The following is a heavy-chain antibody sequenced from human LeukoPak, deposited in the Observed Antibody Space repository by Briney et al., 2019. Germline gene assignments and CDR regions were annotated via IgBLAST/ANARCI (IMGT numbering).Heavy chain of an antibody. CDR2: IYYSGST. Sequence: PSETLSLTCTVSGGSISSSSYYWGWIRQPPGKGLEWIGNIYYSGSTYYNPSLKSRVTISADTSKNQFSLKLSSVTAADSAMYYCARLGSSAPLYYFDYWGQGTLVTGSS. CDR1: GGSISSSSYY. D-gene: IGHD6-19*01. CDR3: ARLGSSAPLYYFDY. V-gene: IGHV4-39*01. J-gene: IGHJ4*02.